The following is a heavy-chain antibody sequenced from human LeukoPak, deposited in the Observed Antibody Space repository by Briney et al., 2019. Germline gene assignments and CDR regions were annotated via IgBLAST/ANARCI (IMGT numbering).Heavy chain of an antibody. D-gene: IGHD6-6*01. J-gene: IGHJ5*02. CDR1: GFSSFA. V-gene: IGHV3-21*01. CDR3: ARGEYSSSSIALDP. Sequence: GGSLRLSCAASGFSSFAMNWVRQAPGKGLEWVSSISSSSSYIYYADSVKGRFTISRDNAKNSLYLQMNSLRAEDTAVYYCARGEYSSSSIALDPWGQGTLVTVSS. CDR2: ISSSSSYI.